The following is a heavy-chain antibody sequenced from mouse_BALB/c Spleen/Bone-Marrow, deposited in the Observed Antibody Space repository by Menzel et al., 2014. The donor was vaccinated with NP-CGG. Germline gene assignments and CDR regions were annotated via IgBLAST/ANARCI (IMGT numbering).Heavy chain of an antibody. CDR2: IWAGGST. CDR1: GISLTSYG. CDR3: ARDRGPPY. D-gene: IGHD3-1*01. V-gene: IGHV2-9*02. Sequence: VQLQESGLGLVAPSQSLSITCTVSGISLTSYGVHWVRQPPGKGLEWLGVIWAGGSTNYNSALMSRLSISKDNSKSQVFLKMNSLQTDDTAMYYCARDRGPPYWGQGTLVTVSA. J-gene: IGHJ3*01.